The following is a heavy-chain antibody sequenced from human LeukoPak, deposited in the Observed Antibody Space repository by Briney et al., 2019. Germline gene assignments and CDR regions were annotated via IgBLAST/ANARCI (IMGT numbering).Heavy chain of an antibody. CDR3: ARQQVGTRLFDY. CDR1: GGSITSYY. J-gene: IGHJ4*02. V-gene: IGHV4-59*08. CDR2: MYHSGTT. Sequence: SETLSLTCSVSGGSITSYYWNWIRQPPGKGLEWIGHMYHSGTTSYNPSLKSRVTVSVDTSKNQFSLKLSSVTAADTAVYYCARQQVGTRLFDYWGQGTLVTVSS. D-gene: IGHD5-12*01.